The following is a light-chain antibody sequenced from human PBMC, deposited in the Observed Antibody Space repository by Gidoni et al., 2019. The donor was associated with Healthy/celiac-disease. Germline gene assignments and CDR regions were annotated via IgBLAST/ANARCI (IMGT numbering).Light chain of an antibody. CDR3: QQRSNWPPLT. J-gene: IGKJ4*01. CDR2: DTS. CDR1: QSVSSY. V-gene: IGKV3-11*01. Sequence: IVLTQSPATRSLSPGERHTLSCRASQSVSSYLAWYQQKPGQAPRLLIYDTSNRATGIPARFSGSGSGTDFTLTISSLEPEDFAVYYCQQRSNWPPLTFGGGTKVEIK.